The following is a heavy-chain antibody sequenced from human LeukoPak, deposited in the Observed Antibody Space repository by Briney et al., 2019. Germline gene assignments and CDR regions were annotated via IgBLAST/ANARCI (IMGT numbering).Heavy chain of an antibody. J-gene: IGHJ6*03. Sequence: LEWMGGIIPIFGTANYAQKFQGRVTITADESTSTAYMELSSLRSEDTAVYYCARDTVEMATIRYYYYYMDVWGNGTTVTVSS. CDR3: ARDTVEMATIRYYYYYMDV. V-gene: IGHV1-69*01. CDR2: IIPIFGTA. D-gene: IGHD5-24*01.